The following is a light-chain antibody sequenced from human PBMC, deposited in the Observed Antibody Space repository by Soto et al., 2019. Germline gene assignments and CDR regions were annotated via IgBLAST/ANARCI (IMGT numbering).Light chain of an antibody. Sequence: DIQMTQSPSTLSAYVGDRVTITCRTSQSFSNWLAWYQQKPGEAPKLLIYKVSNLANGVPSRFSGSGSGTEFTLTISSLQPDDFATYYCQQYDTYSRTFGQGTKVDIK. J-gene: IGKJ1*01. V-gene: IGKV1-5*03. CDR2: KVS. CDR3: QQYDTYSRT. CDR1: QSFSNW.